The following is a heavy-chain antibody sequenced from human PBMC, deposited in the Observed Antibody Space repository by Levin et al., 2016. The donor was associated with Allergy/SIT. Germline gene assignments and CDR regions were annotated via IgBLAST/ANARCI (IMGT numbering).Heavy chain of an antibody. V-gene: IGHV3-21*01. J-gene: IGHJ4*02. CDR2: ITSGSSYI. Sequence: GESLKISCAASGFTFTSYGMNWVRQAPGKGLEWVSSITSGSSYIYYADSVKGRFTISRDNAKNSLYLQMNSLRAEDTAVYYCARDPSSWFFDYWGQGTLVTVSS. D-gene: IGHD6-13*01. CDR1: GFTFTSYG. CDR3: ARDPSSWFFDY.